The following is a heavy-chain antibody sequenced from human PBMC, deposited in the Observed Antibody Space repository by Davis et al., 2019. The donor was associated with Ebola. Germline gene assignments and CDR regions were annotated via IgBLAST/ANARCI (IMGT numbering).Heavy chain of an antibody. CDR3: ARDRSGSGHFDL. D-gene: IGHD2-15*01. V-gene: IGHV3-66*01. J-gene: IGHJ2*01. CDR2: IYSGGST. Sequence: GGSLRLSCAASGFTVSSNYMSWVRQAPGKGLEWVSVIYSGGSTYYADSVKGRFTISRDNSKNTPYLQMNSLRAEDTAVYYCARDRSGSGHFDLWGRGTLVTVSS. CDR1: GFTVSSNY.